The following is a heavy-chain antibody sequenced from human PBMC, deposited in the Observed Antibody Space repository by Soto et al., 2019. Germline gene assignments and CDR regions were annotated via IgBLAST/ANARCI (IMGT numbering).Heavy chain of an antibody. Sequence: QLQLQESGPGLVEPSDTLSLTCSVSGGAISNSSYLWAWVRQPPGKGRQWIGSASHIGGTNYNPSRRRRFAISVGTSKTQSSLRLDSVTAADTAVYYCSRIAVSGPRTGFDYWGQGILVTVSS. D-gene: IGHD6-19*01. J-gene: IGHJ4*02. CDR3: SRIAVSGPRTGFDY. CDR2: ASHIGGT. V-gene: IGHV4-39*01. CDR1: GGAISNSSYL.